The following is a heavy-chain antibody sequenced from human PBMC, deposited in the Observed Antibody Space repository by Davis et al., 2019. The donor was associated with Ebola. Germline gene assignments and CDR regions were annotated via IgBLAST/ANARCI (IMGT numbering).Heavy chain of an antibody. Sequence: PGGSLRLSCKGSGYSFTTYWIGWVRQKPGKGLEWVAFIYPHDSDTRYSPSFQGQVTISADKSISTTHLHWSSLKASDTAMYYCVRRLGIEVSGTWFDPWGQGTMVTVSS. V-gene: IGHV5-51*01. J-gene: IGHJ5*02. CDR3: VRRLGIEVSGTWFDP. D-gene: IGHD1-1*01. CDR2: IYPHDSDT. CDR1: GYSFTTYW.